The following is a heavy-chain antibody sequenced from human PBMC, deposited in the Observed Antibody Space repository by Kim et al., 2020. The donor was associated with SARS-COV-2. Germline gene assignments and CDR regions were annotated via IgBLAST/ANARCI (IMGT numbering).Heavy chain of an antibody. CDR3: AKDNGRIAAAYDWFDP. D-gene: IGHD6-13*01. CDR2: ISGSGGST. Sequence: GGSLRLSCAASGFTFSSYAMSWVRQAPGKGLEWVSAISGSGGSTYYADSVKGRFTISRDNSKNTLYLQMNSLRAEDTAVYYCAKDNGRIAAAYDWFDPWGQGTLVTVSS. J-gene: IGHJ5*02. CDR1: GFTFSSYA. V-gene: IGHV3-23*01.